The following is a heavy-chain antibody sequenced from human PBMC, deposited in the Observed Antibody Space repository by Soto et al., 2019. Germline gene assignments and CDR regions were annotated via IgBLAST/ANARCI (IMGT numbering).Heavy chain of an antibody. Sequence: PGGSLRLSCAASGFTFSSYAMHWVRQAPGKGLEWVAVISYDGSNKYYADSVKGRFTISRDNSKNTLYLQMNSLRAEDTAVYYCAREKGPYDIWTGYADYWGQGTLVTVSS. CDR1: GFTFSSYA. CDR2: ISYDGSNK. J-gene: IGHJ4*02. V-gene: IGHV3-30-3*01. CDR3: AREKGPYDIWTGYADY. D-gene: IGHD3-9*01.